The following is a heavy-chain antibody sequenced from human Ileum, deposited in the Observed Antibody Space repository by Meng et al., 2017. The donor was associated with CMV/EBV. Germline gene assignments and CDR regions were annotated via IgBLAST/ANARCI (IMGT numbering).Heavy chain of an antibody. CDR1: GYIFLNYH. CDR3: ARSAWSASNLGEYGMDV. Sequence: ASVKVSCKASGYIFLNYHIHWVRQAPGHGLEWVGVINPRDSFTTYAQKFQGRVTMTRDTSTSTVYMELRSLRSEYTAVFYCARSAWSASNLGEYGMDVWGQGTTVTVSS. V-gene: IGHV1-46*01. J-gene: IGHJ6*02. D-gene: IGHD3-16*01. CDR2: INPRDSFT.